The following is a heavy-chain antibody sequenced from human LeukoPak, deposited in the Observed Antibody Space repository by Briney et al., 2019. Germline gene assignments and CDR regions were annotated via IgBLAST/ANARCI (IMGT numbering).Heavy chain of an antibody. CDR2: IYYSGST. D-gene: IGHD2-2*01. V-gene: IGHV4-59*01. J-gene: IGHJ6*02. CDR1: GGSISSYY. Sequence: PSETLSLTCTVSGGSISSYYWSWIRQPPGKGLEWIGYIYYSGSTNYNPSLKSRVTISVDTSKNQFSLKLSSVTAADTAVYYCARVVVVPAAHYYYGMDVWGQGTTVTASS. CDR3: ARVVVVPAAHYYYGMDV.